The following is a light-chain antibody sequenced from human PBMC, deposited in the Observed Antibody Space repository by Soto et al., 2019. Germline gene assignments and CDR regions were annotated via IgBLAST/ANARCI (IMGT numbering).Light chain of an antibody. Sequence: QSALTQPASVSGSPGQSITISCTGTSSDVGGHNYVSWYQQHPGKAPKFMIYEVTNRPSGVSSRFSGSKSGNTASLTISGLQAEDEADYYCSSYTSSSKLVFGGGTKLTVL. CDR2: EVT. CDR3: SSYTSSSKLV. CDR1: SSDVGGHNY. V-gene: IGLV2-14*01. J-gene: IGLJ2*01.